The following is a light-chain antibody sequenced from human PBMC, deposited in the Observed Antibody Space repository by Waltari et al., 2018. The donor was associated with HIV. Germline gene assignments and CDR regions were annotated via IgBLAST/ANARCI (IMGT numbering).Light chain of an antibody. CDR3: SSYAGSNRSV. CDR2: AVS. CDR1: SSDVGGYNY. V-gene: IGLV2-8*01. J-gene: IGLJ1*01. Sequence: QSALTQPPSASGSPGQSVTISCPGTSSDVGGYNYVSWYQQHPGKAPKLMIYAVSKRPSGVPDRFSGSKSGNTASLTVSGLQAEDEADYYCSSYAGSNRSVFGTGTKVTVL.